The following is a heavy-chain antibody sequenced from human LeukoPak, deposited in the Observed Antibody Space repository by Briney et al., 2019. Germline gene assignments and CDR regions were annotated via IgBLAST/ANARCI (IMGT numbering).Heavy chain of an antibody. CDR3: ASALGNYFDY. V-gene: IGHV4-59*12. Sequence: SETLSLTCTVSGGSISSYYWSWIRQPPGKGLEWIGYIYYSGSTNYNPSLKSRVTISVDTSKNQFSLKLSSVTAADTAVYYCASALGNYFDYWGQGTLVTVSS. CDR2: IYYSGST. J-gene: IGHJ4*02. CDR1: GGSISSYY. D-gene: IGHD1-26*01.